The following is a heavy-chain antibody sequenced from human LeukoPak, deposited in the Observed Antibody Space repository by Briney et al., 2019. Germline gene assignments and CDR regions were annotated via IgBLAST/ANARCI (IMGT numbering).Heavy chain of an antibody. CDR1: GFTVSSNY. CDR2: IYSGGST. CDR3: ARAGEYGDYCFDY. Sequence: GGSLRLSCAASGFTVSSNYMSWVRQAPGEGLEWVSVIYSGGSTYYADSVKGRFTISRDNSKNTLYLQMNSLRAEGTAVYYCARAGEYGDYCFDYWGQGTLVTVSS. D-gene: IGHD4-17*01. V-gene: IGHV3-53*01. J-gene: IGHJ4*02.